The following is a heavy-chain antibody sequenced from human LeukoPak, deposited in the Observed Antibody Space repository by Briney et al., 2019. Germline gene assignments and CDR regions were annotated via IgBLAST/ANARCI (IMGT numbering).Heavy chain of an antibody. D-gene: IGHD1-26*01. Sequence: GGSLRLSCEASGFTFNTYDMNWVRQTPGKGLEWISYISSSSTTMYYADSVDGRSTISRDNDKNSLHLRVYSLRAEDTAVYYCVRESGGDLGEAFDIWGQGTMVTVSS. CDR3: VRESGGDLGEAFDI. CDR1: GFTFNTYD. J-gene: IGHJ3*02. CDR2: ISSSSTTM. V-gene: IGHV3-48*04.